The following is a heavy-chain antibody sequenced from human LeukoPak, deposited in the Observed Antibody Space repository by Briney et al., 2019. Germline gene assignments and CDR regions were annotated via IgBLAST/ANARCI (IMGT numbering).Heavy chain of an antibody. D-gene: IGHD3-10*01. CDR2: ILYDGSNT. V-gene: IGHV3-30*18. Sequence: GGSLRLSCAASGFTFSSYGTHWVRQAPGKGLEWVAVILYDGSNTYYADSVKGRFTISRDNSKNMLYLQMNSLRAEDTAVYYCAKPYYYGSRSYMDYWGQGTLVTVSS. CDR1: GFTFSSYG. CDR3: AKPYYYGSRSYMDY. J-gene: IGHJ4*02.